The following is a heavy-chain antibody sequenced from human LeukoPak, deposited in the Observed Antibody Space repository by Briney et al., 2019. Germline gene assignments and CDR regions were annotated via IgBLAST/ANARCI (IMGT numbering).Heavy chain of an antibody. V-gene: IGHV3-30*03. CDR3: ARSVLIRGVMDD. CDR1: GFTFSSYG. J-gene: IGHJ4*02. CDR2: ISYDGSNK. Sequence: GGSLRLSCAASGFTFSSYGMHWVRQAPGKGLEWVAVISYDGSNKYYADSVKGRFTISRDNSKNTLYLQMNGLRAEDTAVYYCARSVLIRGVMDDWGQGTLVAVSS. D-gene: IGHD3-10*01.